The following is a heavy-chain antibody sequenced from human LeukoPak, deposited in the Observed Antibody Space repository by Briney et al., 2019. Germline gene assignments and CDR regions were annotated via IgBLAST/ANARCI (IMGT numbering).Heavy chain of an antibody. CDR3: ARVSVEMATIYAFDI. V-gene: IGHV3-30*03. D-gene: IGHD5-24*01. Sequence: GGSLRLSCAASGFTFSSYGMHWVRQAPGKGLEWVAVISYDGSNKYYADSVKGRFTISRDNSKNTLYLQMNSLRAEDTAVYYCARVSVEMATIYAFDIWGQGTMVTVSS. CDR2: ISYDGSNK. CDR1: GFTFSSYG. J-gene: IGHJ3*02.